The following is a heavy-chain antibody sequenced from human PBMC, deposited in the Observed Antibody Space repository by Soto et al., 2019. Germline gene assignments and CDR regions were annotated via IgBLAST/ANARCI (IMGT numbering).Heavy chain of an antibody. CDR2: IYYSGST. CDR1: GGSISSGGFY. CDR3: AREGGGLRSSRYYGMDV. Sequence: PSETLSLTCTVSGGSISSGGFYWRWIREHPGKGLEWIGYIYYSGSTYYNPSLQSRVTISVDTSKNLFSLKLSSVTAADTAVYYCAREGGGLRSSRYYGMDVGGQGTTVTVSS. V-gene: IGHV4-31*03. D-gene: IGHD3-3*01. J-gene: IGHJ6*02.